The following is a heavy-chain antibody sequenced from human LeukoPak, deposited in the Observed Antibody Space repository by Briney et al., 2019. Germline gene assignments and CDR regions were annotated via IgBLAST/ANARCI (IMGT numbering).Heavy chain of an antibody. D-gene: IGHD2-2*02. CDR2: IYSGGST. CDR3: ARVAIYGHHFDY. V-gene: IGHV3-66*01. J-gene: IGHJ4*02. CDR1: GFTVSSNY. Sequence: GGSLRLSCAASGFTVSSNYMSWVRQAPGKGLEWVSVIYSGGSTYYADSVKGRFTISRDNSKNTQYLQMNSLRAEDTAVYYCARVAIYGHHFDYWGQGTLVTVSS.